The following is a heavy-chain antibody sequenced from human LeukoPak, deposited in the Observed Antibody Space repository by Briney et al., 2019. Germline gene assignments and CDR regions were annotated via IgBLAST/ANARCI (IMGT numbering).Heavy chain of an antibody. V-gene: IGHV3-23*01. Sequence: GGSLRLSCAASGFTFSSYAMSWVRQASGKGLEWVSAISGSGGSTYYADSVKGRFTISRDNSKNTLYLQMNSLRAEDTAVYYCAKSGLGLRYFDWLFGYWGQGTLVTVSS. D-gene: IGHD3-9*01. CDR2: ISGSGGST. J-gene: IGHJ4*02. CDR1: GFTFSSYA. CDR3: AKSGLGLRYFDWLFGY.